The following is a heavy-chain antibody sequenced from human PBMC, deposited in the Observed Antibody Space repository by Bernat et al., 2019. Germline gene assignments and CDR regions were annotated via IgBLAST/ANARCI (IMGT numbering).Heavy chain of an antibody. V-gene: IGHV3-33*01. CDR1: GFTFSSYG. J-gene: IGHJ6*02. CDR3: AGGESGGISYYYYSGMDV. CDR2: IWYDGSNK. Sequence: HVQLVESGGGVVQPGRSLRLSCAASGFTFSSYGMHWVRQAPGKGLEWVAVIWYDGSNKYYADSVKGRFTICRDNSKNTLYLQMNILRAEDTGVYYCAGGESGGISYYYYSGMDVWCQGTTVTGSS. D-gene: IGHD1-26*01.